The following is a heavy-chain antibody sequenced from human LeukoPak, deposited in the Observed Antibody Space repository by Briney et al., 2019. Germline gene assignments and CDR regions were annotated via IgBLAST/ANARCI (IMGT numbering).Heavy chain of an antibody. CDR1: GFSVTNSA. CDR3: AREVHGGPDY. CDR2: ISVSGGGT. V-gene: IGHV3-23*01. Sequence: PGGSLRLSCAASGFSVTNSAMSWVRQAPGKGLEGVSVISVSGGGTYYADSVKGRFTISRDNSKNTLYLQVNSLRAEDTAVYSCAREVHGGPDYWGQGTLVTVSS. D-gene: IGHD4-23*01. J-gene: IGHJ4*02.